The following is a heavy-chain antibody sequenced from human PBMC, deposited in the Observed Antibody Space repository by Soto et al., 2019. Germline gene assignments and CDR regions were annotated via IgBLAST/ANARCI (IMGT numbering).Heavy chain of an antibody. CDR3: ARHEGCSITFLQCPVDY. CDR1: GYSFTEYW. D-gene: IGHD2-2*01. J-gene: IGHJ4*02. Sequence: GESLKSSCKGSGYSFTEYWIDWVRQMPGKGLEWMGIIYPGDSDTRYSPSFQGQVTISADKSTSTAYLQLNSLKASDTAMYYCARHEGCSITFLQCPVDYWGQGTLVTVSS. V-gene: IGHV5-51*01. CDR2: IYPGDSDT.